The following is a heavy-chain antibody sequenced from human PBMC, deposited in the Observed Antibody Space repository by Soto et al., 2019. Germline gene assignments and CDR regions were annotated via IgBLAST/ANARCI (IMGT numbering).Heavy chain of an antibody. V-gene: IGHV3-73*02. D-gene: IGHD6-13*01. J-gene: IGHJ4*02. CDR2: IKNKAENYAT. CDR3: TRLAFGSSWYGFDY. Sequence: EVQLVESGGGLVQPGGSLKLSCAASGFTFSDYAIHWVRLAPGEGLEWVGRIKNKAENYATEYAASVKDRFTISRDDSKNTAYLKMNTLRTEDAAVYYCTRLAFGSSWYGFDYWGQGTLVSVSS. CDR1: GFTFSDYA.